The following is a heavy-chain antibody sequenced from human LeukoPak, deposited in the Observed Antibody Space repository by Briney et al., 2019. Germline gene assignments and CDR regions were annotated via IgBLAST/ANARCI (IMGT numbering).Heavy chain of an antibody. Sequence: ASLKISCKASGDTFNIHYCHWIRQAPGQGLEWMGIINRVDGIRGNAQTFQGRLMLTKDTPTSTAYMELSSLRSEDTAIYYCASEKNYGDKYLDSWGQGTVVTVSS. CDR3: ASEKNYGDKYLDS. CDR2: INRVDGIR. CDR1: GDTFNIHY. V-gene: IGHV1-46*02. D-gene: IGHD4-17*01. J-gene: IGHJ4*02.